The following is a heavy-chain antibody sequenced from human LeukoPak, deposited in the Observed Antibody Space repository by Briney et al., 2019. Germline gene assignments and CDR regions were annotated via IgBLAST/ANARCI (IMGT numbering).Heavy chain of an antibody. Sequence: GGSLRLSCAASGFTVSSDYMSWVRQAPGKGLEWVSVIYSGGSTYYADSVKGRFTISRDNSKNTLYLQMNSLGAEDTAVYYCARDRASSGYDYWGQGTLVTVSS. D-gene: IGHD3-10*01. CDR2: IYSGGST. CDR3: ARDRASSGYDY. CDR1: GFTVSSDY. J-gene: IGHJ4*02. V-gene: IGHV3-53*01.